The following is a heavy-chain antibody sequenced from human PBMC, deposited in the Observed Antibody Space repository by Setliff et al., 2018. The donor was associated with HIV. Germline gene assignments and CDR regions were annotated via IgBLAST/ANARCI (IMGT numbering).Heavy chain of an antibody. D-gene: IGHD5-12*01. J-gene: IGHJ1*01. CDR1: GGLINSSGSY. Sequence: SETLSLTCTVSGGLINSSGSYWGWIRQPPGKGLEWIGNIYSTGRTYYKLSLESRVTISIDTSKNQLSLNVNSVTAADTATYYCATPGYDDDVFGYFRFWGRGTLVTVSS. V-gene: IGHV4-39*01. CDR3: ATPGYDDDVFGYFRF. CDR2: IYSTGRT.